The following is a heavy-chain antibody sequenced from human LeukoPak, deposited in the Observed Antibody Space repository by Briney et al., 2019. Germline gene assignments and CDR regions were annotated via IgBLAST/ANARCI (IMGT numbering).Heavy chain of an antibody. V-gene: IGHV3-33*06. Sequence: GGSLRLSCAASGFTFSSYGMHWVRQAPGKGVEWVAVIWYVGSNKYYADSVKGRFTISRDNSKNTLYLQMNSLRAEDTAVYYCAKEGGGSSVDVMEYYFDYWGQGTLVTVSS. D-gene: IGHD6-19*01. CDR1: GFTFSSYG. CDR3: AKEGGGSSVDVMEYYFDY. CDR2: IWYVGSNK. J-gene: IGHJ4*02.